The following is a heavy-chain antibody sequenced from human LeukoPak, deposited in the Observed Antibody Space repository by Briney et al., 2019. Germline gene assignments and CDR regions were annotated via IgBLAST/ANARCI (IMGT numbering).Heavy chain of an antibody. J-gene: IGHJ4*02. Sequence: PGGSLRLSCAASGFTFVDYALHWVGQAPGKGLDGVSLISGDGGSTYYADSVKSRLTISRDNRKNSLYLQMNSLRTEDTALYYCAKDGDPHPASIAVAVTFDYWGQGTLVTVSS. D-gene: IGHD6-19*01. CDR3: AKDGDPHPASIAVAVTFDY. CDR2: ISGDGGST. CDR1: GFTFVDYA. V-gene: IGHV3-43*02.